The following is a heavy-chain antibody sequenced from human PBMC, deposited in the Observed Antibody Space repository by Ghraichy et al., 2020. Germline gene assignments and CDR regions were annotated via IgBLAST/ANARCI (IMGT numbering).Heavy chain of an antibody. CDR3: ASGVLFASGYDLHY. CDR2: ISAYNGNT. D-gene: IGHD5-12*01. CDR1: GYTFTSYG. J-gene: IGHJ4*02. Sequence: ASVKVSCKASGYTFTSYGISWVRQAPGQGLEWMGWISAYNGNTNYAQKLQGRFTMTTDTSTSTACMELGSLRSDDTAGYYCASGVLFASGYDLHYWGQGTLVTVSS. V-gene: IGHV1-18*01.